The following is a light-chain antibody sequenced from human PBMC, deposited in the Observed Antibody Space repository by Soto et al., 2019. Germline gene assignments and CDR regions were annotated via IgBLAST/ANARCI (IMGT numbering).Light chain of an antibody. CDR3: QQYNKWPRT. CDR2: GAS. CDR1: QSVSSN. V-gene: IGKV3-15*01. J-gene: IGKJ2*01. Sequence: EIVMTQSPATLSVSPGERATLSCRASQSVSSNLAWYQQKPGQGPRLLIYGASTRATGIPARFSGSGSGTEFTLTISSLQSEDFAVYCCQQYNKWPRTFGQGTKLEIK.